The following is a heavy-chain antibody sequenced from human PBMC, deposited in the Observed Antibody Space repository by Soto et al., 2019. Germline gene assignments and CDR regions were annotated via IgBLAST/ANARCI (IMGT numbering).Heavy chain of an antibody. CDR3: ARAGDHYYDSSGYYYVPYYFDY. CDR2: IIPIFGTA. Sequence: ASVKVSCKASGYTFTSYYMHWVRQAPGQGLEWMGGIIPIFGTANYAQKFQGRVTITADKSTSTAYMELSSLRSEDTAVYYCARAGDHYYDSSGYYYVPYYFDYWGQGTLVTVSS. V-gene: IGHV1-69*06. J-gene: IGHJ4*02. D-gene: IGHD3-22*01. CDR1: GYTFTSYY.